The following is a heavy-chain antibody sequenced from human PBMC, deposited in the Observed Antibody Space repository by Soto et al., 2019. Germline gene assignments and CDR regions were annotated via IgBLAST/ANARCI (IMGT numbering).Heavy chain of an antibody. CDR1: GYSFTSYW. J-gene: IGHJ6*02. D-gene: IGHD6-13*01. Sequence: GESLKISCKGSGYSFTSYWISWVRQMPGKGLEWMGRIDPSDSYTNYSPSFQGHVTISADKSISTAYLQWSSLKASDTAMYYCASGYSSYYYCCGRDVWGQGTMVIVSS. CDR3: ASGYSSYYYCCGRDV. V-gene: IGHV5-10-1*01. CDR2: IDPSDSYT.